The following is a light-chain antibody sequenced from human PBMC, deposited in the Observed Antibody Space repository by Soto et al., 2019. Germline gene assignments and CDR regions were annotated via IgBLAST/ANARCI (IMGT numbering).Light chain of an antibody. J-gene: IGLJ1*01. Sequence: QSVLTQPPSLSGAPGQRVTISCTGSNSDVGIYDFVSWYQHHPGRAPKLIVSEVSHRPSGVSNRFSGSKSGNTASLTISGLQSEDEVDYYCISYTSDDVRYVFGTGTKATVL. CDR2: EVS. CDR3: ISYTSDDVRYV. V-gene: IGLV2-14*01. CDR1: NSDVGIYDF.